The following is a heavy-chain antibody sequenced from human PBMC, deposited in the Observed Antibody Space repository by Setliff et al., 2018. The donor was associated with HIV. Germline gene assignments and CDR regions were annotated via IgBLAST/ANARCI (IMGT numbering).Heavy chain of an antibody. J-gene: IGHJ4*02. Sequence: PGGSLRLSCAASGFTFNSYSMNWVRQAPGKGLEWVSVIYSGGSTYYADSVKGRFTISRDNSKNTLYLQMNSLRGEDTAVYYCASIELAAMVPVDYWGQGTLVTVSS. CDR1: GFTFNSYS. CDR3: ASIELAAMVPVDY. D-gene: IGHD5-18*01. CDR2: IYSGGST. V-gene: IGHV3-66*01.